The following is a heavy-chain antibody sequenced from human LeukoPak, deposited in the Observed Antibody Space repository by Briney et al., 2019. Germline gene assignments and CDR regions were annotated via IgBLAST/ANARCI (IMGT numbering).Heavy chain of an antibody. J-gene: IGHJ5*02. D-gene: IGHD3-9*01. Sequence: ASVKVSCKASGYTFTSYYMHWVRQAPGQGLEWMGIINPSGGSTSYAQKFQGRVTMTTDTSTSTAYMELRSLRSDDTAVYYCARYPLRYYDILTHTGFDPWGQGTLVTVSS. CDR2: INPSGGST. V-gene: IGHV1-46*01. CDR3: ARYPLRYYDILTHTGFDP. CDR1: GYTFTSYY.